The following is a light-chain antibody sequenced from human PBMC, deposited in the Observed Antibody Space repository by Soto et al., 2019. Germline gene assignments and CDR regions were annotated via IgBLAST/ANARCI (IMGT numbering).Light chain of an antibody. CDR1: SGSIASKH. CDR3: QSYDSSNHAV. Sequence: NFMLTQPHSVSESPGKTVTISCTGSSGSIASKHVQWYQQRPGSAPTTVIYEDNQRPSGVPDRFSGSIDSSSTSASLTISGLKTEDEADYYCQSYDSSNHAVFGGGTQLT. CDR2: EDN. V-gene: IGLV6-57*02. J-gene: IGLJ7*01.